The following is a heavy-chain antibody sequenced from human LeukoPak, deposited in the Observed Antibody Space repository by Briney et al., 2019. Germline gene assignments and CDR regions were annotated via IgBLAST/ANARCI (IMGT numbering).Heavy chain of an antibody. CDR2: ANHSGST. V-gene: IGHV4-34*01. J-gene: IGHJ5*02. CDR1: GGSFSGYY. D-gene: IGHD3-16*02. Sequence: SETLSLTCAVYGGSFSGYYWSWIRQPPGKGLEWIGEANHSGSTNYNPSLKSRVTISVDTSKNQFSLKLSSVTAADTAVYYCASDPLLLRLGELSPWGQGTLVTVSS. CDR3: ASDPLLLRLGELSP.